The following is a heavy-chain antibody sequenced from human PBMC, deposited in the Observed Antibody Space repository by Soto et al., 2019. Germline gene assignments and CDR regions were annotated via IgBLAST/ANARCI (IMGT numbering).Heavy chain of an antibody. J-gene: IGHJ5*02. CDR1: GFSFSSYG. Sequence: GGSLRLSCAASGFSFSSYGMHWVRQAPGKGLEWVAFIWYDGSDKYYADSVKGRFTISRDNSNNTLYLQMNSLRAEDTAMYYCAGGGQWLVHGWFDPWGQGTLVTVS. CDR2: IWYDGSDK. V-gene: IGHV3-33*03. D-gene: IGHD6-19*01. CDR3: AGGGQWLVHGWFDP.